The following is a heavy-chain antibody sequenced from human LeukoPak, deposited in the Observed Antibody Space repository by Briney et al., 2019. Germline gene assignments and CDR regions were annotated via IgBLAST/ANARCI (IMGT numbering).Heavy chain of an antibody. V-gene: IGHV3-53*01. Sequence: GGSLRLSCTASGFTFSRNYMLWVRQAPGKGLEWVSLIFSNGDPHYPDSVNGRFTISRDTSKNTVSLQMNSLRVEDTAMYYCTRDQMNYWGQGTLVTVSS. J-gene: IGHJ4*02. CDR2: IFSNGDP. D-gene: IGHD5-24*01. CDR1: GFTFSRNY. CDR3: TRDQMNY.